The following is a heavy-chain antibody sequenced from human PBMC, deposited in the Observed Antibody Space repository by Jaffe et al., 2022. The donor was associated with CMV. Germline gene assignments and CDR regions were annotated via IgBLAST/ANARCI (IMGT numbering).Heavy chain of an antibody. J-gene: IGHJ4*02. CDR3: AHRLGVPSTMIVGPYYFDY. CDR1: GFSLSTSGVG. V-gene: IGHV2-5*01. CDR2: IYWNDDK. D-gene: IGHD3-22*01. Sequence: QITLKESGPTLVKPTQTLTLTCTFSGFSLSTSGVGVGWIRQPPGKALEWLALIYWNDDKRYSPSLKSRLTITKDTSKNQVVLTMTNMDPVDTATYYCAHRLGVPSTMIVGPYYFDYWGQGTLVTVSS.